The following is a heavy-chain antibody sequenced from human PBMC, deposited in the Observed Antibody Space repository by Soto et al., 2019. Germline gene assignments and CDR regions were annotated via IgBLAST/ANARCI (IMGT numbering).Heavy chain of an antibody. V-gene: IGHV4-31*03. CDR1: GGSISSGGYY. CDR2: IYYSGST. CDR3: RYSIAAAGDDWYYFDY. D-gene: IGHD6-13*01. J-gene: IGHJ4*02. Sequence: SETLSLTCTVSGGSISSGGYYWSWIRQHPGKGLEWIGYIYYSGSTYYNPSLKSRVTISVDTSKNQFSLKLSSVTAADTAVYYCRYSIAAAGDDWYYFDYWGQGTLVTV.